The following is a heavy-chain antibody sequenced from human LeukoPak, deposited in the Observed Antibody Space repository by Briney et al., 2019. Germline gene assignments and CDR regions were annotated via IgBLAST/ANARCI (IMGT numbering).Heavy chain of an antibody. J-gene: IGHJ5*02. CDR3: AREIRGIAVAANWFDP. D-gene: IGHD6-19*01. CDR1: GYTFTSYD. V-gene: IGHV1-8*01. CDR2: MNPNSGNT. Sequence: ASVKVSCKASGYTFTSYDINWVRQATGQGLEWMGWMNPNSGNTGYAQKFQGRVTMTRNTSISTAYMELSSLRSEDTAVYYCAREIRGIAVAANWFDPWGQGTPVTVSS.